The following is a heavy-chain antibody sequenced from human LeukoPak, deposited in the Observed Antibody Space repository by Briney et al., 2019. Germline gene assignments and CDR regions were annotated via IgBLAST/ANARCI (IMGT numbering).Heavy chain of an antibody. CDR1: GFTFSSYW. CDR2: IKQDGSEK. D-gene: IGHD3-10*01. J-gene: IGHJ4*02. Sequence: GGSLRLSCAASGFTFSSYWMSWVRRAPGKGLEWVANIKQDGSEKYYVDSVKGRFTISRDNAKNSLYLQMNSLRAEDTAVYYCAGETPGSGDDYWGQGTLVTVSS. V-gene: IGHV3-7*01. CDR3: AGETPGSGDDY.